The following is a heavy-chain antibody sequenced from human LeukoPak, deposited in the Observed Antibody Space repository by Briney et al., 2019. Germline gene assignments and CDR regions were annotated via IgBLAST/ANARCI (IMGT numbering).Heavy chain of an antibody. D-gene: IGHD3-22*01. CDR3: ARGLHNYYDSSGYSGWFDP. V-gene: IGHV4-31*03. CDR1: GGSISSGGYY. CDR2: IYYSGST. Sequence: SEPLSLSCTVSGGSISSGGYYWRWIRQHPGKGLEWIGYIYYSGSTYYNPSLKSRVTISVDTSKNQFSLKLSSVTAADTAVYYCARGLHNYYDSSGYSGWFDPWGQGTLVTVSS. J-gene: IGHJ5*02.